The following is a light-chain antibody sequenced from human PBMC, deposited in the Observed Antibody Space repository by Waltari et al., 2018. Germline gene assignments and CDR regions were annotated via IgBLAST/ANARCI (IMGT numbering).Light chain of an antibody. J-gene: IGLJ3*02. CDR3: CSHTGIDTWV. CDR2: EVS. Sequence: QAALTQPASVSGSLGQSITISCTGTDSAFGGDDSVSWYQQFPGEAPRLIIYEVSNRPSRISSRFYGSKSANTASLTISGLQPDDEADYFCCSHTGIDTWVFGGGTTLTVL. V-gene: IGLV2-14*01. CDR1: DSAFGGDDS.